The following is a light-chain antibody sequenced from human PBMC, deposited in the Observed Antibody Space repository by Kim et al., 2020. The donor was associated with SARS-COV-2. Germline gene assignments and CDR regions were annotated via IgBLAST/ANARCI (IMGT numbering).Light chain of an antibody. CDR1: QSVLYSSNNKTY. V-gene: IGKV4-1*01. J-gene: IGKJ4*01. CDR2: WAS. Sequence: APIHCKSSQSVLYSSNNKTYLAWYQQKPGQPPKLLIYWASTRESGVPDRFSGSGSGTDFTLTISSLQAEDVAVYYCQQYYSTPFTFGGGTKVDIK. CDR3: QQYYSTPFT.